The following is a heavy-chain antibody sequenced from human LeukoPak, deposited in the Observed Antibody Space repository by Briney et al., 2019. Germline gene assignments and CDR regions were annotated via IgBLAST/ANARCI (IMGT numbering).Heavy chain of an antibody. J-gene: IGHJ5*02. D-gene: IGHD6-19*01. CDR1: GGSISSGGYY. V-gene: IGHV4-61*08. CDR2: IYYSGST. CDR3: ARGMIAVAVNWFDP. Sequence: SQTLSLTCTVSGGSISSGGYYWSWIRQPPGKGLEWIGYIYYSGSTNYNPSLKSRVTISVDTSKNQFSLKLSSVTAADTAVYYCARGMIAVAVNWFDPWGQGTLVTVSS.